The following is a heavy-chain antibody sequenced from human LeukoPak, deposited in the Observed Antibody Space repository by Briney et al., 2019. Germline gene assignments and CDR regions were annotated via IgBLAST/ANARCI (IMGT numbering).Heavy chain of an antibody. Sequence: PGRSLRLSCTASGFTFGDYAMSRVRQAPGKGLEWVSGIGKSDDGTHYADSVKGRFTISRDNSKNTLYLQMNSLRAEDTAVYYCAKARSEVQAYFHGMDVWGQGTTVIVSS. CDR2: IGKSDDGT. CDR3: AKARSEVQAYFHGMDV. CDR1: GFTFGDYA. J-gene: IGHJ6*02. D-gene: IGHD1-1*01. V-gene: IGHV3-23*01.